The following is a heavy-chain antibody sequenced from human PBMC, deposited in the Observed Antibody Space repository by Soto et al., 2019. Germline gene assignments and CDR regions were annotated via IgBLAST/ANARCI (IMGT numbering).Heavy chain of an antibody. CDR1: GGSITSSY. V-gene: IGHV4-59*01. CDR2: IYDTGISGYTPST. CDR3: AQEEDAFFYYGLDV. J-gene: IGHJ6*02. Sequence: QVQLQESGPRLVKPSATLSLTCTVSGGSITSSYWSWIRRPPGKGLEWIAYIYDTGISGYTPSTSYNPSLKSRVTSSVHKSKCQFHLKLSSVTAAETAVYYCAQEEDAFFYYGLDVWGQGITVTVSS.